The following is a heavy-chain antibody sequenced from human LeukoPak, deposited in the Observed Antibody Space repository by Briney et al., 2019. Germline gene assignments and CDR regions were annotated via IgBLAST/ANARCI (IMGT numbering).Heavy chain of an antibody. V-gene: IGHV4-59*01. Sequence: SETLSLTCAVYGGSFSGYYWSWIRQPPGKGLEWLGYIYYSGSTNYNPSLKSRVTISVDTSKNQFSLKLSSVTAADTAVYYCARVYYDSSGYYALYYFDNWGQGTLVTVSS. J-gene: IGHJ4*02. CDR3: ARVYYDSSGYYALYYFDN. CDR1: GGSFSGYY. CDR2: IYYSGST. D-gene: IGHD3-22*01.